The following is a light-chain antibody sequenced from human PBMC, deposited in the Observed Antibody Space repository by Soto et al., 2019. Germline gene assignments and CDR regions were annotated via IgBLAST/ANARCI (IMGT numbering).Light chain of an antibody. CDR3: EAWDDSLNGVV. Sequence: QSVLTQPPSASGTPGQRVTISCSGSSSNIETNTVNWYQQLPGTAPKLLIYSNNQRPSGVPDRFSGSQSGTSASLAISGLQSEDEADYYCEAWDDSLNGVVLGGGTKLTVL. J-gene: IGLJ2*01. CDR2: SNN. V-gene: IGLV1-44*01. CDR1: SSNIETNT.